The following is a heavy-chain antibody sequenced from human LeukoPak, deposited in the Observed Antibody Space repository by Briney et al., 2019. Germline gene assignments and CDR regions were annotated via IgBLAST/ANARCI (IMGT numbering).Heavy chain of an antibody. CDR1: GFTFSNGW. CDR3: TVGQYCDY. J-gene: IGHJ4*02. D-gene: IGHD1-26*01. V-gene: IGHV3-15*01. Sequence: PGGSLRLSCAASGFTFSNGWMGWVRQAPGKGLEWVGRIKSKSDGGTIDYAAPVKGRFTISRDDSKYMAYLQMNSLKTEDTAVYYCTVGQYCDYWGQGTLVTVSS. CDR2: IKSKSDGGTI.